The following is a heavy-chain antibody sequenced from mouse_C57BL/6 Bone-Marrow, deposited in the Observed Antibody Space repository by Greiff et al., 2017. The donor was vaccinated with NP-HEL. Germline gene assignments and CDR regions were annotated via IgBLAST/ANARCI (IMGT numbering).Heavy chain of an antibody. CDR2: IYPGSGST. CDR1: GYTFTSYW. D-gene: IGHD2-4*01. Sequence: QVQLQQPGAELVKPGASVKMSCKASGYTFTSYWITWVKQRPGQGLEWIGDIYPGSGSTNYNEKFKSKATLTVDTSSSTAYMQLRSLTSEDSAVYYCARGGIYYDYSMDYWGQGTSVTVSS. CDR3: ARGGIYYDYSMDY. J-gene: IGHJ4*01. V-gene: IGHV1-55*01.